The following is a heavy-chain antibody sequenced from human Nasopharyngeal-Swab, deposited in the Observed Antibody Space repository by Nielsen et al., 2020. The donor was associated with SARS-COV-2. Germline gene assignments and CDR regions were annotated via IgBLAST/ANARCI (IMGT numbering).Heavy chain of an antibody. CDR3: ARPRGSGWYREAFDI. Sequence: WIRQPPGKGLEWIGSIYYSGSTYYNPSLKSRVTISVDTSKNQISLKLSSVTAADTAVYYCARPRGSGWYREAFDIWGQGTMVTVSS. J-gene: IGHJ3*02. V-gene: IGHV4-39*01. CDR2: IYYSGST. D-gene: IGHD6-19*01.